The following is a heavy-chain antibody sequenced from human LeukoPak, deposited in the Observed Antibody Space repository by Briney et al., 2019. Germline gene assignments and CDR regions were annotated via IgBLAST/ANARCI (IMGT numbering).Heavy chain of an antibody. CDR1: GGSISNYY. CDR2: IHYSGST. Sequence: SETLSLTCTVSGGSISNYYWNWIRQPPGKGLEWIGHIHYSGSTNYNPSLKSLVTMSLDTSKNQFSLILSSVTAADTAVYYCARRMRYSSGHDYWGQGTLVTVSS. D-gene: IGHD3-22*01. J-gene: IGHJ4*02. V-gene: IGHV4-59*01. CDR3: ARRMRYSSGHDY.